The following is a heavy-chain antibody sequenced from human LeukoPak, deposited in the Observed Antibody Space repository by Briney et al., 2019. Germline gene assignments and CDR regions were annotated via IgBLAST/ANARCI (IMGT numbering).Heavy chain of an antibody. CDR2: INTNTGNP. D-gene: IGHD5-18*01. J-gene: IGHJ4*02. CDR3: AREEYSYGQYYFDY. V-gene: IGHV7-4-1*02. CDR1: GYTFNSYV. Sequence: ASVKVSCKASGYTFNSYVMNWVRQAPGQGLEWMGWINTNTGNPTYAQGFTGRFVFSLDTSVSTAYLQISSLEAEDTAVYYCAREEYSYGQYYFDYWGQGTLVTVSS.